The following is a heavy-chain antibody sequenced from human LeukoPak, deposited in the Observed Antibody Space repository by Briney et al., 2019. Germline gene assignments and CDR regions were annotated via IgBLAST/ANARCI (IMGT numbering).Heavy chain of an antibody. CDR1: GFIFSNHG. V-gene: IGHV3-30*19. J-gene: IGHJ4*02. Sequence: GGSLRLSCAASGFIFSNHGMHWVRQAPGKGLEWVAVISSDGSNKYYVDSVKGRFTISRDNSKDTLYLQMNSLRAEDTAVYYCARSFGAVTGTYFDYWGQGTLVTVSS. D-gene: IGHD6-19*01. CDR3: ARSFGAVTGTYFDY. CDR2: ISSDGSNK.